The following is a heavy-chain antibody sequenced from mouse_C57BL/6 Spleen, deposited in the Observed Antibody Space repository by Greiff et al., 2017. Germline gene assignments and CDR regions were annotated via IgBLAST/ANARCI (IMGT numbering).Heavy chain of an antibody. V-gene: IGHV1-18*01. J-gene: IGHJ2*01. CDR2: INPNNGGT. Sequence: VQLQQSGPELVKPGASVKIPCTASGFTFTDYNMDWVKQSHGKSLEWIGDINPNNGGTIYNQKFKGKATLTVDKSSSTAYMELRSLTSEDTAVYYCARGIYYGNYFFDDWGQGTTLTVSS. D-gene: IGHD2-1*01. CDR3: ARGIYYGNYFFDD. CDR1: GFTFTDYN.